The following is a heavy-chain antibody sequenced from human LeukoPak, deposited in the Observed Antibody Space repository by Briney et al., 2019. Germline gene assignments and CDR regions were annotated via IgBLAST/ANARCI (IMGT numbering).Heavy chain of an antibody. J-gene: IGHJ5*02. CDR2: IIPIFGTA. Sequence: SVKVSCKASGGTFSSYAISWVRQAPGQGLEWMGGIIPIFGTANYAQKFQGRVTMTTDTSTSTAYMELRSLRSDDTAVYYCARDLYRDSLPVSWFDPWGQGTLVTVSS. V-gene: IGHV1-69*05. D-gene: IGHD4-11*01. CDR1: GGTFSSYA. CDR3: ARDLYRDSLPVSWFDP.